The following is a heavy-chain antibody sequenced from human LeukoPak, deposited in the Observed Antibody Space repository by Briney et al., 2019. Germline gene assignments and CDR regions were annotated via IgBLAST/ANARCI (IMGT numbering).Heavy chain of an antibody. V-gene: IGHV1-46*01. Sequence: ASVKVSCKASGYTVTSYYMHWVRQAPGQGREWMGIINPSGGSTSYAQKYQGRVTMTRDTSISTAYMELSRLTSDDTAVYYCARGKDWGPYWGQGTLVTVSS. D-gene: IGHD7-27*01. J-gene: IGHJ4*02. CDR1: GYTVTSYY. CDR3: ARGKDWGPY. CDR2: INPSGGST.